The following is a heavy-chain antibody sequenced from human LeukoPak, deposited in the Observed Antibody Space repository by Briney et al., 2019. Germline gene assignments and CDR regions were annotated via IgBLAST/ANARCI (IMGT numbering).Heavy chain of an antibody. CDR3: ATLAAAGTLVHILYYFDY. CDR1: GGSISSGGYS. J-gene: IGHJ4*02. CDR2: IYHSGST. Sequence: SETLSLTCAVSGGSISSGGYSWSWIRQPPGKGLEWIGYIYHSGSTYYNPSLKSRVTISVDTSKNQFSLKLSSVTAADTAVYYCATLAAAGTLVHILYYFDYWGQGTLVTVSS. D-gene: IGHD6-13*01. V-gene: IGHV4-30-2*03.